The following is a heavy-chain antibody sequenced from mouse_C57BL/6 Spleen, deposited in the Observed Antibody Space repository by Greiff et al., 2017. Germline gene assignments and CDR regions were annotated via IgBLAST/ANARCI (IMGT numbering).Heavy chain of an antibody. Sequence: QVQLQQPGAELVKPGASVKLSCKASGYTFTSYWMHWVKQRPGRGLEWIGRIDPNSGGTKYNEKFKSKATLTVDKPSSTSYMQLRSLTSEDSAVYDCASPLYGNYVSYFDYWCQGTTLTVSS. CDR2: IDPNSGGT. D-gene: IGHD2-1*01. V-gene: IGHV1-72*01. CDR1: GYTFTSYW. J-gene: IGHJ2*01. CDR3: ASPLYGNYVSYFDY.